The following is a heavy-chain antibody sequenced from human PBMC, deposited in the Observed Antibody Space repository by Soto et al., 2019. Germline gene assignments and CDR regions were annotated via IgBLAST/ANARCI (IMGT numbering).Heavy chain of an antibody. J-gene: IGHJ4*02. V-gene: IGHV1-18*04. Sequence: ASVKFSCKVSGYSFTGYSLNWVRQAPGQRLEWMGWISPYSGFTNYAQKFQGRVTLTTDTSTNTAYLDLRSLRSDDSAVYYCARSYSNSHYFDYWGQGTLVTVSS. CDR3: ARSYSNSHYFDY. CDR1: GYSFTGYS. CDR2: ISPYSGFT. D-gene: IGHD6-6*01.